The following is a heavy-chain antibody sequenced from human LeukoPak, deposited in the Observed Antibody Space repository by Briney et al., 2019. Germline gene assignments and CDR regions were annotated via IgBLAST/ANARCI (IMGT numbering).Heavy chain of an antibody. D-gene: IGHD3-16*01. J-gene: IGHJ4*02. CDR3: ARHGATRGFYFDY. Sequence: SETLSLTCSVSGGSVSSGNYYWSWLRQPPGKGLEWIGYIYYSGSTNYNPSLTSRVTISVDTSKNQFSLKLSSVTAADTAMYYCARHGATRGFYFDYWGQGTLVTVSS. CDR2: IYYSGST. CDR1: GGSVSSGNYY. V-gene: IGHV4-61*01.